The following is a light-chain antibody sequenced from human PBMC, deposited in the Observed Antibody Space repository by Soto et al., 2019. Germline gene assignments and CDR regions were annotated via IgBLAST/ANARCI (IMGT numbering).Light chain of an antibody. V-gene: IGKV3D-15*01. Sequence: EIVLTRSPGTLSVSPGERVTLSCRASQSVDIDLAWYQQKPGQAPRLLIYGASTRATDMPGRFRGSGAGAEFTLTISSLQSEDSAVYYCQQYRGWHRTFGQGTKVEIK. J-gene: IGKJ1*01. CDR2: GAS. CDR1: QSVDID. CDR3: QQYRGWHRT.